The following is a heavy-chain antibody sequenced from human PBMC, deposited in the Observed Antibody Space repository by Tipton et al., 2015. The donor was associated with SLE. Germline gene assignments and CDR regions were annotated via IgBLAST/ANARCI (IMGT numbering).Heavy chain of an antibody. CDR1: GFTFSSYE. CDR2: ISSSGSTI. D-gene: IGHD2-15*01. Sequence: SLRLSCAASGFTFSSYEMNWVRQAPGKGLEWVSYISSSGSTIYYAASVKGRFTISRDNAKNSLYLQMNSLRAEDTAVYYCACVAVAATHAFDIWGQGTMVTVSS. CDR3: ACVAVAATHAFDI. V-gene: IGHV3-48*03. J-gene: IGHJ3*02.